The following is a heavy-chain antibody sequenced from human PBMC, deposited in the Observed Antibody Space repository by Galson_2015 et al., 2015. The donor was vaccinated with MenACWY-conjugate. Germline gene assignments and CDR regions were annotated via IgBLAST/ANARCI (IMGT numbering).Heavy chain of an antibody. CDR1: GFTFTGYE. J-gene: IGHJ6*03. CDR2: ISKSGSPI. CDR3: ARVGTWIHQYFYYMDV. D-gene: IGHD5-18*01. V-gene: IGHV3-48*03. Sequence: SLRLSCAASGFTFTGYEFNWVRQAPGTGLEWLSYISKSGSPIYYAGSVKGRFTISRDNIKKSLFLEMNSLRAGDTGVYYCARVGTWIHQYFYYMDVWGKGTTVTVSS.